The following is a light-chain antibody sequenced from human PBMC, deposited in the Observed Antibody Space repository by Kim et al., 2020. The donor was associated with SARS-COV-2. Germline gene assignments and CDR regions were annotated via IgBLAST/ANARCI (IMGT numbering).Light chain of an antibody. CDR2: YVA. V-gene: IGLV2-14*03. CDR1: SSDIGNYNY. Sequence: QSALTQPASVSGSPGQSITISCTGTSSDIGNYNYVSWYQHHPGEAPKVMIYYVAKRPSGVSNRFFGSKSGNTASLTISGLQTEDEADYYCCSYASSGTLIFGGGTQLTVL. J-gene: IGLJ2*01. CDR3: CSYASSGTLI.